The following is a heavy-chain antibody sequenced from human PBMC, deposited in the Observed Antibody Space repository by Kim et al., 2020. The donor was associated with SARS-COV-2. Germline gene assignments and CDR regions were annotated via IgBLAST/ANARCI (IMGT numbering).Heavy chain of an antibody. CDR1: GFTFSSYA. J-gene: IGHJ5*02. D-gene: IGHD1-7*01. V-gene: IGHV3-30-3*01. CDR2: ISYDGSNK. Sequence: GGSLRLSCAASGFTFSSYAMHWVRQAPGKGLEWVAVISYDGSNKYYADSVKGRFTISRDNSKNTLYLQMNSLRAEDTAVYYCAREGGNLRTNTNWNSFFWFDPWGQGTLVTVSS. CDR3: AREGGNLRTNTNWNSFFWFDP.